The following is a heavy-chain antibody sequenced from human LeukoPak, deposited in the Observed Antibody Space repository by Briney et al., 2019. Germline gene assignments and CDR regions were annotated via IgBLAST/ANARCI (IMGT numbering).Heavy chain of an antibody. CDR3: AREGRYCSSTSCYRSWFDP. J-gene: IGHJ5*02. CDR1: GGSFSGYY. CDR2: INHSGST. V-gene: IGHV4-34*01. D-gene: IGHD2-2*02. Sequence: SETLSLTCAVYGGSFSGYYWSWIRQPPGKGLEWIGEINHSGSTNYNPSLKSRVTISVDTSKNQFSLKLSSVTAAGTAVYYCAREGRYCSSTSCYRSWFDPWGQGTLVTGSS.